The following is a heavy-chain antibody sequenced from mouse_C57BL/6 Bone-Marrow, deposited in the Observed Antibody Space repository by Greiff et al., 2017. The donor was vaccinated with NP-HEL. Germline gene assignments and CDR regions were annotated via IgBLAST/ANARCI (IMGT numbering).Heavy chain of an antibody. CDR2: IYPRSGNT. V-gene: IGHV1-81*01. J-gene: IGHJ1*03. Sequence: QVQLQQSGAELARPGASVKLSCKASGYTFTSYGISWVKQRTGQGLEWIGEIYPRSGNTYYNEKFKGKATLTADKSSSTAYMELRSLTSEDSAVYFCASYGNYRYFDVWGTGTTVTVSS. CDR3: ASYGNYRYFDV. CDR1: GYTFTSYG. D-gene: IGHD2-1*01.